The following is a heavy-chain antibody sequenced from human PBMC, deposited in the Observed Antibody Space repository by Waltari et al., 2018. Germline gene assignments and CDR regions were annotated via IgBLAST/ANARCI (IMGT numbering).Heavy chain of an antibody. V-gene: IGHV5-51*01. CDR2: IYPGDSDT. J-gene: IGHJ4*02. D-gene: IGHD1-26*01. CDR3: ARQNEGELPDL. CDR1: GYSFTRYS. Sequence: EVQLVQSGAEVKKPGASLKISCKRSGYSFTRYSIAWRRQMPGKGLEWMGIIYPGDSDTRYSPSFQGQVTISADKSISTAYLQWSSLKASDTAMYYCARQNEGELPDLWGQGTLVTVSS.